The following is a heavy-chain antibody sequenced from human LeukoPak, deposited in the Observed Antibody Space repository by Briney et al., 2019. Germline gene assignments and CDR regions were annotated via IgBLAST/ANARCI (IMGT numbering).Heavy chain of an antibody. J-gene: IGHJ6*02. V-gene: IGHV3-48*02. CDR3: VRDGGMIRFGGQDV. Sequence: PGGSLRLSCAASEFTFSSFSMNWVRQAPGKGLEWISYISVSSNTISYADSVKGRFTISRDNAKNSLFLQMNSLRDEDTSVYYCVRDGGMIRFGGQDVWGQGTTVTVS. D-gene: IGHD3-16*01. CDR1: EFTFSSFS. CDR2: ISVSSNTI.